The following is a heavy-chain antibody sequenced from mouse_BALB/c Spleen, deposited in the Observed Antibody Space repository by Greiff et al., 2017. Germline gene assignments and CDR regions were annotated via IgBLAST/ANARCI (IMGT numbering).Heavy chain of an antibody. D-gene: IGHD2-1*01. CDR1: GFTFSDYY. V-gene: IGHV5-4*02. J-gene: IGHJ4*01. CDR3: ARDPDGNYAMDY. Sequence: EVQVVESGGGLVKPGGSLKLSCAASGFTFSDYYMYWVRQTPEKRLEWVATISDGGSYTYYPDSVKGRFTISRDNAKNNLYLQMSSLKSEDTAMYYCARDPDGNYAMDYWGQGTSVTVSS. CDR2: ISDGGSYT.